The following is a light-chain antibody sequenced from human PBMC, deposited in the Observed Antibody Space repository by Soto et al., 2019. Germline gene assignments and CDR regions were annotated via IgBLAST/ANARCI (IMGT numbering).Light chain of an antibody. J-gene: IGKJ2*03. CDR3: QHGYVAPYS. V-gene: IGKV1-39*01. CDR2: SAS. CDR1: QDINVY. Sequence: DIQMTQSPSSVSASIGDTVTITCRASQDINVYLNWYQQKPVEVPKLLIYSASTLHSGVPSRFTGSGSETDFTLTIRSLQPEGFATYYCQHGYVAPYSFGQGTKVDI.